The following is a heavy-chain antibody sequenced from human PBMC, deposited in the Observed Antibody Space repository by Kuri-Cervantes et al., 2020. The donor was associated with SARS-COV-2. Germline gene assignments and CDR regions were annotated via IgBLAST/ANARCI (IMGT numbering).Heavy chain of an antibody. CDR3: ARDLFFFGDGFNGFDY. V-gene: IGHV3-30*03. CDR2: ISYDGSKK. CDR1: GFTFSDYV. J-gene: IGHJ4*02. Sequence: GESLKISCAASGFTFSDYVLHWVRQAPGKGLEWVAVISYDGSKKYFADSVKGRFTISRDNSKNTLYLQMNSLRADDTALYYCARDLFFFGDGFNGFDYWGQGTLVTVSS. D-gene: IGHD5-24*01.